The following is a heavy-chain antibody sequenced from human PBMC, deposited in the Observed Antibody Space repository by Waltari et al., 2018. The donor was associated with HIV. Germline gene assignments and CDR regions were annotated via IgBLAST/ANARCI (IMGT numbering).Heavy chain of an antibody. Sequence: EVQLVESGGNLTRPGGSLRLSCVGSGFIVSDNYMSWVRQAPGKGPECVSVLYSKCNTLYGGAGNGRFTIFRDNSKNTLYLQMNTLRGDDTAVYYCARMQRFYGSEQSRYFYFGMDVWGQGTTVTVSS. D-gene: IGHD3-16*02. CDR3: ARMQRFYGSEQSRYFYFGMDV. J-gene: IGHJ6*02. V-gene: IGHV3-53*01. CDR1: GFIVSDNY. CDR2: LYSKCNT.